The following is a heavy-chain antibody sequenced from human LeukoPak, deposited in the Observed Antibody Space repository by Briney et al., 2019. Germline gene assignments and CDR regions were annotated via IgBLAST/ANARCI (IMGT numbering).Heavy chain of an antibody. V-gene: IGHV3-30*02. CDR2: IRYDGSNK. CDR3: ARDPVLRYFDWSSFHYFDY. D-gene: IGHD3-9*01. J-gene: IGHJ4*02. CDR1: GFTFSSYG. Sequence: PGGSLRLSCAASGFTFSSYGMHWVRQAPGKGLEWVAFIRYDGSNKYYADSVKGRFTISRDNSKNTLYLQMNSLRVEDTAVYYCARDPVLRYFDWSSFHYFDYWGQGTLVTVSS.